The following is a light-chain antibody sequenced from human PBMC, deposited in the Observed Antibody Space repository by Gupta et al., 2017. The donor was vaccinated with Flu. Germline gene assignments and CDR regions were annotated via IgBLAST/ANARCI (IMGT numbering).Light chain of an antibody. Sequence: QSALTQPASGSGSHGQSITISCTGSSSDVGGYNSVSWYQHHPGKTPQLMIYDVNPRPSAISNRFSGSTSGNTASLTISGLHAEDEADYYCSSDTSSSTFVFGTGTKVTVL. CDR1: SSDVGGYNS. CDR2: DVN. V-gene: IGLV2-14*01. CDR3: SSDTSSSTFV. J-gene: IGLJ1*01.